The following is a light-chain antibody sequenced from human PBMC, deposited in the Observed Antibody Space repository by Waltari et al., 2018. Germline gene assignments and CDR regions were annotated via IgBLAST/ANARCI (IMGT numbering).Light chain of an antibody. V-gene: IGKV3-20*01. CDR1: QSVSRSS. CDR2: GAS. J-gene: IGKJ3*01. CDR3: QQYGSLPFT. Sequence: EIVLTQSPGTLSLFPGERVTLSCRASQSVSRSSLAWYQQKPGQAPRLLTYGASSRATGIPDRFSGSGSGTDFALTISRLEPEDFAVYYCQQYGSLPFTFGPGTKVDIK.